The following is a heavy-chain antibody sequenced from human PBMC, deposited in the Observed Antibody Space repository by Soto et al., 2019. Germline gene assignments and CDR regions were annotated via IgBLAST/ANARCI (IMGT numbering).Heavy chain of an antibody. V-gene: IGHV4-34*01. CDR1: GGSFSGYY. CDR2: INHSGST. CDR3: ARGRY. J-gene: IGHJ4*02. Sequence: SETLSLTCAVYGGSFSGYYWSWIRQPPGKGLEWIGEINHSGSTNYNPTLKSRVTISVDTSKNQFSLKLSSVTAADTAVYYCARGRYWGQGTLVTVSS.